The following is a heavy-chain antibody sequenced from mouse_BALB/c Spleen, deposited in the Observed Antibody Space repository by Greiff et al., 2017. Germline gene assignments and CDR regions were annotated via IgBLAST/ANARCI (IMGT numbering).Heavy chain of an antibody. Sequence: EVKVVESGGGLVKPGGSLKLSCAASGFTFSSYAMSWVRQTPEKRLEWVASISSGGSTYYPDSVKGRFTISRDNARNILYLQMSSLRSEDTAMYYCARGLDRYDGDFAYWGQGTLVTVSA. J-gene: IGHJ3*01. V-gene: IGHV5-6-5*01. D-gene: IGHD2-14*01. CDR3: ARGLDRYDGDFAY. CDR1: GFTFSSYA. CDR2: ISSGGST.